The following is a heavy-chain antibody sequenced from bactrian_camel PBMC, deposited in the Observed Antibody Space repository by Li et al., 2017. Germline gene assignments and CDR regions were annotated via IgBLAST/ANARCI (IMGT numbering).Heavy chain of an antibody. D-gene: IGHD2*01. Sequence: VQLVESGGGSVQAGGSLRLSCAASGFTFKRHYMNWVRQAPGKGLEWVSTINSGGSTTYYADSRFTISRDNVKNTLSLQLNSLKPEDTAMYYCAADPYPRYCSGGYCCTDFRYWGQGTQVTVS. V-gene: IGHV3S40*01. CDR2: INSGGSTT. J-gene: IGHJ6*01. CDR1: GFTFKRHY. CDR3: AADPYPRYCSGGYCCTDFRY.